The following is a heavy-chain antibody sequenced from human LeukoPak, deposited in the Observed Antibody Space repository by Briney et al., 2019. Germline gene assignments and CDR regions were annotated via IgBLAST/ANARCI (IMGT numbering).Heavy chain of an antibody. CDR1: GFTLASYS. CDR2: ISGSGNNV. CDR3: ARDAVQADTPFYFDI. V-gene: IGHV3-48*01. D-gene: IGHD2-15*01. Sequence: PGGSLRLSCSSSGFTLASYSMSWVRQAPGKGLQWVSFISGSGNNVLYADSVKGRFTIYRDKAENSLFLQMDSLRAEDTAVYYCARDAVQADTPFYFDIWGQGALVTVSS. J-gene: IGHJ4*02.